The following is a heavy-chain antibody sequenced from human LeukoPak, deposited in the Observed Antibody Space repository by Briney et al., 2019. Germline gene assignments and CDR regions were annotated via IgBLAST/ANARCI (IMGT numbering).Heavy chain of an antibody. CDR2: IYPGDSDT. CDR3: ARHGSGYDIPISY. D-gene: IGHD5-12*01. CDR1: GYSFTNYW. V-gene: IGHV5-51*01. J-gene: IGHJ4*02. Sequence: GESLKISCKGSGYSFTNYWIGWVRQMPGKGLEWMGIIYPGDSDTRNSPSFQGQVTISADKSISTAYLQWSSLKASDTAMYYCARHGSGYDIPISYWGQGTLVTVSS.